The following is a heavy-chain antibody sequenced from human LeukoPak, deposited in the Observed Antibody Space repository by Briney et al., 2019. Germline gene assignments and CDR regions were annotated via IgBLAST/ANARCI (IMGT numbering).Heavy chain of an antibody. Sequence: LPGASLTLSCAASGFSISSYAMYWVRHPPGKGLDWVSAFIVGDAPTSYPHSVKGPFTISRDNSKNTLFLQMNDLRAEDTAIYYCAKGLEKESRLGYWGQGTLVTVSS. CDR2: FIVGDAPT. CDR3: AKGLEKESRLGY. D-gene: IGHD1-1*01. CDR1: GFSISSYA. J-gene: IGHJ4*02. V-gene: IGHV3-23*01.